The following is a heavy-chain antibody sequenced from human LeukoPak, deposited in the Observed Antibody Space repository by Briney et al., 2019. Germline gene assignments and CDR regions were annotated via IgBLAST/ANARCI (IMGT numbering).Heavy chain of an antibody. CDR2: VSSSSSYI. CDR1: GFTFSSYS. J-gene: IGHJ4*02. V-gene: IGHV3-21*01. CDR3: ARVRYYYDSSGYSHYFDY. Sequence: PGGSLRLSCAASGFTFSSYSMNWVRQAPGKGLEWVSSVSSSSSYIYYADSVKGRFTISRDNAKNSLYLQMNSLRAEDTAVYYCARVRYYYDSSGYSHYFDYWGQGTLVTVSS. D-gene: IGHD3-22*01.